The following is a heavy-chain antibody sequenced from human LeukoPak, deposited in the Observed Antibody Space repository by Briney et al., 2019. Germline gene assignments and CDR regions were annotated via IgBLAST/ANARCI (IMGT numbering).Heavy chain of an antibody. CDR2: IDNDGSST. D-gene: IGHD6-19*01. Sequence: GRSLRLSCAASGFTFSGYWMLWVRQAPGKGPVWVSRIDNDGSSTTYADSVKGRFTISRDNAKNTLYLQMNSLRAEDTAVYYCAKEGRSSGWSFDYWGQGTLVTVSS. V-gene: IGHV3-74*01. J-gene: IGHJ4*02. CDR3: AKEGRSSGWSFDY. CDR1: GFTFSGYW.